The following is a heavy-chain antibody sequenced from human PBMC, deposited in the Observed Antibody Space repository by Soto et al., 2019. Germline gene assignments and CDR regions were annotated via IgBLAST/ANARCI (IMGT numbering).Heavy chain of an antibody. CDR1: GFSFSNYN. Sequence: GGSLRLSCVASGFSFSNYNMNWVRQAPGKGLEWVSYITDSSDTVHYADSVRGRFTISRDNAESSLYLQMNSLRDEDTAVYYCATIAVAGTGWVDYWGQGTLVTVSS. CDR2: ITDSSDTV. J-gene: IGHJ4*02. CDR3: ATIAVAGTGWVDY. D-gene: IGHD6-19*01. V-gene: IGHV3-48*02.